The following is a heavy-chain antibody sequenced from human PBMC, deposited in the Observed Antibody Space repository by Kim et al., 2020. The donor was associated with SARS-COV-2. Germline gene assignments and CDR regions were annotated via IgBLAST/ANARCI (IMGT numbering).Heavy chain of an antibody. Sequence: DAVKGRFTISRDNSKNTLYLQMNSLRAEDTAVYYGAREDVIVGASHGMDVWGQGTTVTVSS. D-gene: IGHD1-26*01. V-gene: IGHV3-30*01. J-gene: IGHJ6*02. CDR3: AREDVIVGASHGMDV.